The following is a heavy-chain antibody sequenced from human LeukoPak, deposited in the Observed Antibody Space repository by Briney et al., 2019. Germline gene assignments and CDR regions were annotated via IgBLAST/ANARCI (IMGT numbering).Heavy chain of an antibody. CDR1: GGTFSSYA. CDR2: IIPIFGTA. V-gene: IGHV1-69*13. D-gene: IGHD4-23*01. J-gene: IGHJ4*02. Sequence: SVKVSCKASGGTFSSYAISWVRQAPGQGLEWMGGIIPIFGTANYAQKFQGRVTITADESTSTAYMELSSLGSEDTAVYYCARDTEYLYGGNSRRFDYWGQGTLVTVSS. CDR3: ARDTEYLYGGNSRRFDY.